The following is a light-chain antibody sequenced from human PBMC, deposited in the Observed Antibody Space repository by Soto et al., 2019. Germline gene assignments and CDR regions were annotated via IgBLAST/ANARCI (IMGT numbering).Light chain of an antibody. CDR2: EVN. J-gene: IGLJ1*01. CDR3: SSYAGTPFV. CDR1: SSDVGRYNY. Sequence: QSALTQPPSASGSPGQSVTISCTGTSSDVGRYNYVSWYQQHPGKAPKLMISEVNKRASGVPDRFSGSKSGNTASLTVSGLPDEDEADYYCSSYAGTPFVFGTGTPLTVL. V-gene: IGLV2-8*01.